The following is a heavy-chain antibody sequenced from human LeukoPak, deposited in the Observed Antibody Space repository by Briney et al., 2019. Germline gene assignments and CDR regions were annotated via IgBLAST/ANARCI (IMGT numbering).Heavy chain of an antibody. V-gene: IGHV3-73*01. J-gene: IGHJ4*02. CDR3: ARTPGIAVAGTGYFDY. CDR2: IRSKANSYAT. Sequence: GGSLRLSCAASGFTFSGSAMHWVRQASGKGLEWVGRIRSKANSYATAYAASVKGRFTISRDDSKNTAYLQMNSLRAEDTAVYYCARTPGIAVAGTGYFDYWGQGTLVTVSS. D-gene: IGHD6-19*01. CDR1: GFTFSGSA.